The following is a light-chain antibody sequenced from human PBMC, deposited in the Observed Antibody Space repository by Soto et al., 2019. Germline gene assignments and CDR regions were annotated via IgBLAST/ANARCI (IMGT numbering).Light chain of an antibody. CDR3: QKYNSAPRT. CDR2: AAS. V-gene: IGKV1-27*01. J-gene: IGKJ1*01. Sequence: DIQMTQSPSSLSASVGDRVTITCRASQGIIDYLAWYQQKPGKAPKLLIYAASTLQSGVPSRFSRSGAGTDFTLTISSLQPEDVASYYCQKYNSAPRTFGQKTKVEIK. CDR1: QGIIDY.